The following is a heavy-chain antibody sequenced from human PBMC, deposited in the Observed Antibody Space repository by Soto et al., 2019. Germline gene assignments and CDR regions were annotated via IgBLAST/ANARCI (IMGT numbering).Heavy chain of an antibody. D-gene: IGHD6-6*01. J-gene: IGHJ4*02. V-gene: IGHV4-59*01. CDR3: ARDRYSSSRMDWVPFDY. Sequence: SETLSLTCTVSGGSISSYYWSWIRQPPGKGLEWIGYIYYSGSTNYNPSLKSRVTISVDTSKNQFSLKLSSVTAADTAVYYCARDRYSSSRMDWVPFDYWGQGTLVTVSS. CDR1: GGSISSYY. CDR2: IYYSGST.